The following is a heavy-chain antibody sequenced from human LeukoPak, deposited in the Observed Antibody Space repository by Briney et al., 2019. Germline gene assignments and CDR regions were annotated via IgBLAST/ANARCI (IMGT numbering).Heavy chain of an antibody. CDR3: ARGGERYAFDV. V-gene: IGHV3-11*05. CDR2: MSNGGYIT. Sequence: GGSLRLSCVASGLSFSDSYMSWIRQAPGKGLEWLAYMSNGGYITKYADSVKGRFTISRDNAKNYLYLQMSSLRADDTAVYYCARGGERYAFDVWGQGTMVTISP. CDR1: GLSFSDSY. J-gene: IGHJ3*01.